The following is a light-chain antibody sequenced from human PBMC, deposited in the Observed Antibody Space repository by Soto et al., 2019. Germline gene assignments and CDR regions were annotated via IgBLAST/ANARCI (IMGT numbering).Light chain of an antibody. V-gene: IGLV2-23*02. CDR2: DVS. J-gene: IGLJ2*01. CDR3: CSYAGSSTSV. Sequence: QSALTQPASVSGSPGQSITISCTGTSSDVGSYNLVSWYQQHPGKAPKLMIYDVSKRPSGVSNRFSGSKSGNTVSLTISGLQAEDEADYYCCSYAGSSTSVFGGGTKLTVL. CDR1: SSDVGSYNL.